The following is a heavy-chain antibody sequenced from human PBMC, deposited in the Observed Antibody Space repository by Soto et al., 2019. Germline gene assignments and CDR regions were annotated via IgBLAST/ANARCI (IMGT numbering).Heavy chain of an antibody. V-gene: IGHV1-18*01. CDR1: GYTFTSYG. Sequence: GASVKVSCKASGYTFTSYGISWVRQAPGQGLEWMGWISAYNGNTNYAQKLQGRVTMTTDTSTSTAYMELRSLRSDDTAVYYCARDPGLDGGKLHNDYWGQGTLATVSS. CDR2: ISAYNGNT. D-gene: IGHD2-15*01. CDR3: ARDPGLDGGKLHNDY. J-gene: IGHJ4*02.